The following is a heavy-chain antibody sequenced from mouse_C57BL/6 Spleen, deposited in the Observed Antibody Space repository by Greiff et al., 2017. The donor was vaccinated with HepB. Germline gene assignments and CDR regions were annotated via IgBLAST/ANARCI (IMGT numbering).Heavy chain of an antibody. J-gene: IGHJ4*01. CDR2: IDPENGDT. Sequence: EVQLQQSGAELVRPGASVKLSCTASGFNIKDDYMHWVKQRPEQGLEWIGWIDPENGDTEYASKFQGKATITADTSSNTAYLQLSSLTSEDTAVYYCTALLLTYDYAMDYWGQGTSVTVSS. V-gene: IGHV14-4*01. CDR1: GFNIKDDY. CDR3: TALLLTYDYAMDY. D-gene: IGHD2-1*01.